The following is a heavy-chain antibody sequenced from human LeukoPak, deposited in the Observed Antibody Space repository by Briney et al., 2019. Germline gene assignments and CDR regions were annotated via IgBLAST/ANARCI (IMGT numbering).Heavy chain of an antibody. CDR2: IYYSGSS. D-gene: IGHD3-10*01. Sequence: SETLSLTCTVSGGSIRSSDYYWGWIRQPPGKGLEWIGNIYYSGSSYSNPSLQSRVAISVDTSKNQFSLNLSSVTAADTAVCYCVRVLRVVPGYFDYWGQGTLVTVSS. CDR3: VRVLRVVPGYFDY. J-gene: IGHJ4*02. V-gene: IGHV4-39*01. CDR1: GGSIRSSDYY.